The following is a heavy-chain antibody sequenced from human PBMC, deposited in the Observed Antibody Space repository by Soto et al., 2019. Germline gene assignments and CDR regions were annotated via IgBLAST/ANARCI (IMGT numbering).Heavy chain of an antibody. V-gene: IGHV3-74*01. CDR1: GFTFSSDW. CDR3: ARDQGGYNDYFDY. D-gene: IGHD1-20*01. CDR2: INSDGSST. Sequence: EVQLVESGGGLVQPGGSLRLSCAASGFTFSSDWMHWVRQAPGKGLVWVSRINSDGSSTSYADSVKGRFTISRDNAKNTLYLQMNSLRAEDTAVYYCARDQGGYNDYFDYWGQGTLVTVSS. J-gene: IGHJ4*02.